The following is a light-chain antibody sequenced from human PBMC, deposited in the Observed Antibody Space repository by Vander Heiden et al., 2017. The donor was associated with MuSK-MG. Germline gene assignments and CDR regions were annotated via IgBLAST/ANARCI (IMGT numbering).Light chain of an antibody. CDR2: DGS. CDR1: QSISSY. Sequence: EIVLTQSPATLSLSPGESPTLSCRASQSISSYLAWYQQKPGQAPRLLIYDGSNRATGITARFSGSGSGTDFTLTISSLEPEDFAVYYCQQRNNGPPVYTFGQGTKMEIK. CDR3: QQRNNGPPVYT. J-gene: IGKJ2*01. V-gene: IGKV3-11*01.